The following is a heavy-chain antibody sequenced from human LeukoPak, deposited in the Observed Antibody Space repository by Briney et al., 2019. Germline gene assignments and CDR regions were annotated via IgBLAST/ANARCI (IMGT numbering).Heavy chain of an antibody. CDR1: GGSISSSSYY. J-gene: IGHJ3*02. D-gene: IGHD3-16*01. CDR2: IYYSGST. Sequence: PSETLSLTCTVYGGSISSSSYYWGWIRQPPGKGLEWIGSIYYSGSTYYNPSLKSRVTISVDTSKNQFSLKLSSVTAADTAVYYCARPSGGLTLSDAFDIWGQGTMVTVSS. CDR3: ARPSGGLTLSDAFDI. V-gene: IGHV4-39*07.